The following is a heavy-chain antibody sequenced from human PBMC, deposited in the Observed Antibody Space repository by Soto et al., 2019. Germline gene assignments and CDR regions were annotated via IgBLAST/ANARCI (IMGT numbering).Heavy chain of an antibody. V-gene: IGHV4-30-2*01. Sequence: SETLSLTCAVSGGSISSGGYSWSWIRQPPGKGLEWIGYIYHSGSTYYNPSLKSRVTMSVDTSKNQFSLKLRSVTAADTAVYYCARGKIIGPWGQGTLVTVSS. D-gene: IGHD3-3*01. J-gene: IGHJ5*02. CDR1: GGSISSGGYS. CDR3: ARGKIIGP. CDR2: IYHSGST.